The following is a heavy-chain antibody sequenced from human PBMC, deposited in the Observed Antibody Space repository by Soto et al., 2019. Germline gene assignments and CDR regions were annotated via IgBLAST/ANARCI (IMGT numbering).Heavy chain of an antibody. J-gene: IGHJ5*02. CDR1: GFTFSSYG. CDR3: AKGYSSEKRQGREGFDP. D-gene: IGHD6-25*01. CDR2: ISYDGSKK. Sequence: QVQLVESGGGVVQPGRSLRLSCAASGFTFSSYGMHWVRQAPGKGLEWVSVISYDGSKKYNADSVKGRFTISRDNSKNTLYLQMHSLRAEDTAVYYFAKGYSSEKRQGREGFDPWGQGTLVTVSS. V-gene: IGHV3-30*18.